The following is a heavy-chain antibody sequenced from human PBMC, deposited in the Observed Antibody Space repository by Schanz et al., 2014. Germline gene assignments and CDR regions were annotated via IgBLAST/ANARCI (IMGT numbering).Heavy chain of an antibody. V-gene: IGHV3-33*01. D-gene: IGHD5-12*01. CDR3: ARDEGKDGYNLAFDV. CDR1: GFTFNSYG. CDR2: IWYDGSNK. J-gene: IGHJ3*01. Sequence: QVQLVESGGGVVQPGRSLRLSCAASGFTFNSYGMHWVRQAPGKGLEWVAFIWYDGSNKYYADSVKGRFTISRDNSKNMVFLQMNSLRVEDTAIYYCARDEGKDGYNLAFDVWGQGTLVTVSS.